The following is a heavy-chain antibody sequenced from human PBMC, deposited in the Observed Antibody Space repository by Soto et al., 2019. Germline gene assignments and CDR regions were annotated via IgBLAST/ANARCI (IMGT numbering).Heavy chain of an antibody. D-gene: IGHD6-13*01. CDR3: ASGFSSSWPYNWFDP. V-gene: IGHV3-48*02. CDR2: ISSSSSTI. J-gene: IGHJ5*02. CDR1: GFTFGSYS. Sequence: GGSLRLSCAASGFTFGSYSMNWVRQAPGKGLEWVSYISSSSSTIYYADSVKGRFTISRDNAKNSLYLQMNSLRDEDTAVYYCASGFSSSWPYNWFDPWGQGTLVTVSS.